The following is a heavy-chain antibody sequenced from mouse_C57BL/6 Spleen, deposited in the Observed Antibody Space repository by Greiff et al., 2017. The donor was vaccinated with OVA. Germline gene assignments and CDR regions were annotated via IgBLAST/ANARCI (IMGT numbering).Heavy chain of an antibody. CDR2: IYPGDGDT. CDR1: GYAFSSSW. J-gene: IGHJ3*01. V-gene: IGHV1-82*01. Sequence: QVQLKESGPELVKPGASVKISCKASGYAFSSSWMNWVKQRPGKGLEWIGRIYPGDGDTNYNGKFKGKATLTADKSSSTAYMQLSSLTSEDSAVYFCARGGSWFAYWGQGTLVTVSA. CDR3: ARGGSWFAY.